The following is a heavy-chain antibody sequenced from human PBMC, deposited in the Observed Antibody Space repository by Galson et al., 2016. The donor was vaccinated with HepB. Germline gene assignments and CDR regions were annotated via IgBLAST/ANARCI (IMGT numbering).Heavy chain of an antibody. Sequence: PALVKPTQTLTLTCTFSGFSLSTSGVGVGWVHQPPGKALEWLALIYWDDDKRYSPSVKSRLSITKDTSKKQVVLTMTNMDPVDTATYYCAHISYYYDSFRGRSLDVWGQGTTVTVSS. CDR1: GFSLSTSGVG. J-gene: IGHJ6*02. CDR3: AHISYYYDSFRGRSLDV. V-gene: IGHV2-5*02. D-gene: IGHD3-22*01. CDR2: IYWDDDK.